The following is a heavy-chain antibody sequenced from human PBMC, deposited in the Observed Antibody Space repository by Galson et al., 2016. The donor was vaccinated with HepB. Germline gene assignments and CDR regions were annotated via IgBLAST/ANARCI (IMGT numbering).Heavy chain of an antibody. V-gene: IGHV3-23*01. CDR1: GFTFSNSA. Sequence: SLRLSCAASGFTFSNSAMSWVRQAPGKGMEWVSGVSTGDRGVTFYADSVKGRFTISRDNSKNTVYLQMNSLRAEDAALYYCAKDRRYFGSGFDSWGPGTLVTVSS. D-gene: IGHD3-10*01. CDR3: AKDRRYFGSGFDS. J-gene: IGHJ4*02. CDR2: VSTGDRGVT.